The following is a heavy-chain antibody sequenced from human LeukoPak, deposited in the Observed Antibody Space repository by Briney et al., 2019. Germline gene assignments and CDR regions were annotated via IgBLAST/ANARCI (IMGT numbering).Heavy chain of an antibody. Sequence: GGSLRLSCAASGFTVSSNYMSWVRQAPGKGLEWVSVIYSGGSTYYADSVKGRFTISRHNSKNTLYLQMNSLRAEDTAVYYCARALDRDGYNYYYYGMDVWGQGTTVTVSS. CDR2: IYSGGST. V-gene: IGHV3-53*04. CDR1: GFTVSSNY. CDR3: ARALDRDGYNYYYYGMDV. D-gene: IGHD5-24*01. J-gene: IGHJ6*02.